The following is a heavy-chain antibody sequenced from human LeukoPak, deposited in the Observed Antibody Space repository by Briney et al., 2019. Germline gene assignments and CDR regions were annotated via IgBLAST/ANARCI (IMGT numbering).Heavy chain of an antibody. Sequence: PGGSLRLSCAASGFTLSNYGKHWVRQAPGKRLEWVAVIWYDGNNKYYADSVKGRFTISRDNSKNTLYLQMNSLRAEDTAVYYCAKGLYSSGWYYFDSWGQGTLVTVSS. V-gene: IGHV3-33*06. D-gene: IGHD6-19*01. CDR2: IWYDGNNK. CDR3: AKGLYSSGWYYFDS. CDR1: GFTLSNYG. J-gene: IGHJ4*02.